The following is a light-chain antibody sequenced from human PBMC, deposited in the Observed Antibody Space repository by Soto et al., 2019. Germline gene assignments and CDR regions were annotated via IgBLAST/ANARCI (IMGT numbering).Light chain of an antibody. J-gene: IGKJ1*01. CDR3: QQYNSYSRT. Sequence: DIQMTQSPSTLSASVGDRVTITCRASQSVSTWLAWYQQKPGKAPKLLIYKASSLQSGVPSRFSGSGSGTEFTLTISSLQPDDSATYYCQQYNSYSRTLGQGTKVEIK. CDR2: KAS. CDR1: QSVSTW. V-gene: IGKV1-5*03.